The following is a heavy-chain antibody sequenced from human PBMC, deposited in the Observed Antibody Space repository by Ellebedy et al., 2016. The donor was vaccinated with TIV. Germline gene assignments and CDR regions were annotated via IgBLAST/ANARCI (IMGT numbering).Heavy chain of an antibody. J-gene: IGHJ3*02. Sequence: GESLKISCAASRFSFSSYWMSWVRQAPGKGLEWVANINQDGSDKYYVDSVKGRFTISSDNAKNSLSLQMNSLRAEDTAVYYCTTDGSYGDFRSPAHAFESWGQGTVVSVSS. D-gene: IGHD4-17*01. CDR1: RFSFSSYW. CDR2: INQDGSDK. CDR3: TTDGSYGDFRSPAHAFES. V-gene: IGHV3-7*01.